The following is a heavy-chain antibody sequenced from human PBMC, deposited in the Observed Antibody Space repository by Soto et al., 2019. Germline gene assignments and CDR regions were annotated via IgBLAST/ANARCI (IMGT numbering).Heavy chain of an antibody. V-gene: IGHV1-18*01. CDR1: GYTFTSYG. Sequence: ASVKVSCKASGYTFTSYGISWVRQAPGQGLEWMGWISAYNGNTNYAQKLQGRVTMTTDTSTSTAYMELRSLRSDDTAVYYCAKEKTCGGDCYCFEHWGQGTLVTVSS. CDR2: ISAYNGNT. CDR3: AKEKTCGGDCYCFEH. D-gene: IGHD2-21*01. J-gene: IGHJ1*01.